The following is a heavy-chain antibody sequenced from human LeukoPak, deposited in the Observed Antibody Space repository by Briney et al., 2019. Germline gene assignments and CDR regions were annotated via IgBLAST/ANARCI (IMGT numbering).Heavy chain of an antibody. J-gene: IGHJ4*02. CDR3: AKAGAYDTSGYYYYLEY. CDR1: GFTFSSYW. Sequence: GGSLRLSCAASGFTFSSYWMSSVRQAPGKGLEWVGSISSDGNDKFYVDSVEGRFTISRDNSRSTLYLQMDSLRAEDTAVYYCAKAGAYDTSGYYYYLEYWGQGTLVTVSS. CDR2: ISSDGNDK. V-gene: IGHV3-30*18. D-gene: IGHD3-22*01.